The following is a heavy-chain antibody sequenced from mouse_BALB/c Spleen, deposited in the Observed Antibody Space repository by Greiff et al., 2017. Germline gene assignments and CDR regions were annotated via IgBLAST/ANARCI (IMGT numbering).Heavy chain of an antibody. Sequence: EVHLVESGGGLVQPGGSRKLSCAASGFTFSSFGMHWVRQAPEKGLEWVAYISSGSSTIYYADTVKGRFTISRDNPKNTLFLQLSSLRSEDTAMYYCARGGSSFYYAMDYWGQGTSVTVSS. CDR1: GFTFSSFG. V-gene: IGHV5-17*02. J-gene: IGHJ4*01. D-gene: IGHD1-1*01. CDR2: ISSGSSTI. CDR3: ARGGSSFYYAMDY.